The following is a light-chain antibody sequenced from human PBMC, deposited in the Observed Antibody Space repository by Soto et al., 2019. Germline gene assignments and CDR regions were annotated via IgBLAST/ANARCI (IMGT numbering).Light chain of an antibody. V-gene: IGKV3-20*01. CDR3: QQYGSSPIT. Sequence: EIVLTQSPGTLSLSPGEKATLSCRASQSVSSNLAWYQQKPGQAPRLLISGASSRASGGPDRFTGGGSGTDFTLTIRRLEAEDFALYYCQQYGSSPITFGQGTRLEIK. CDR1: QSVSSN. CDR2: GAS. J-gene: IGKJ5*01.